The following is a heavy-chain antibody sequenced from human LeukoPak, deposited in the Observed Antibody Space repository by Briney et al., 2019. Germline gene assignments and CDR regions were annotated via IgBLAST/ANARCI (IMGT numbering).Heavy chain of an antibody. D-gene: IGHD3-10*01. CDR2: INHSGST. CDR3: ARLAAYYYGSGSYYKRPAPGYYYYMDV. V-gene: IGHV4-34*01. Sequence: SETLSLTCAVYGGSFSGYYWSWIRQPPGKGLEWIGEINHSGSTNYNPSLKSRVTMSVDTSKNQFSLKLSSVTAADTAVYYCARLAAYYYGSGSYYKRPAPGYYYYMDVWGKGTTVTVSS. CDR1: GGSFSGYY. J-gene: IGHJ6*03.